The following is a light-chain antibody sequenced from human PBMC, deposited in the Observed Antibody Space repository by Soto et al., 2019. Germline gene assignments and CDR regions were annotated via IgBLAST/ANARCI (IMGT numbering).Light chain of an antibody. CDR1: QGISSY. J-gene: IGKJ4*01. V-gene: IGKV1-8*01. CDR3: QQYYSYPLT. CDR2: AAS. Sequence: AIRMTQSPSSLSASTGDRVTITCRASQGISSYLAWYQQKPGKAPKLLIYAASTLQSGVPSRFSGSGSGTDYTLTLRCLQSEDSATHYCQQYYSYPLTFGGGTKVDIK.